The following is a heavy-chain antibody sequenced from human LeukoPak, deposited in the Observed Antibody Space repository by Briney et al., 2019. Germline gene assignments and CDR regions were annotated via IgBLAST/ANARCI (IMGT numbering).Heavy chain of an antibody. Sequence: GESLQISCKGSGYRFTSYWIARVRQMPGKGLEWMGIIYHCDSETRYSPSCQGQVTISADKPLSPAYLQWSSLKASDTAVYYCARRGCSGGICAYDYWGQGTLVTVSS. CDR2: IYHCDSET. CDR3: ARRGCSGGICAYDY. D-gene: IGHD2-15*01. J-gene: IGHJ4*02. CDR1: GYRFTSYW. V-gene: IGHV5-51*01.